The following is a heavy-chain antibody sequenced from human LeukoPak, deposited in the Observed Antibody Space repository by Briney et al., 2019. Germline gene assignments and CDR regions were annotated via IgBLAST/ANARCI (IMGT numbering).Heavy chain of an antibody. CDR2: INHSGSN. CDR1: GWSFSGYY. CDR3: ARDRIYYGSGSPQYYFAY. D-gene: IGHD3-10*01. J-gene: IGHJ4*02. V-gene: IGHV4-34*01. Sequence: PSETLSLTCAVSGWSFSGYYWSWVRQPPGKGLEWIGEINHSGSNNYNPSPKCPVTISEDTSKNQSSRKLSSGTAADTALYYCARDRIYYGSGSPQYYFAYWGQGSLVT.